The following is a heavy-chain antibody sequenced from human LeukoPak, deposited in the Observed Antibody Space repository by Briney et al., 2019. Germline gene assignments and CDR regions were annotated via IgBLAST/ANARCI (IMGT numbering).Heavy chain of an antibody. V-gene: IGHV3-23*01. CDR3: ARGGAPAVYFDY. CDR2: ISGSGGNI. CDR1: GFTFRNYG. J-gene: IGHJ4*02. D-gene: IGHD3-10*01. Sequence: GGTLRLSCAASGFTFRNYGMSWVRQAPGKGLEWVSAISGSGGNINYADSVKGRFTTSRDNSKNTFYLQMNSLRPEDTAVYYCARGGAPAVYFDYWGQGALVIVSS.